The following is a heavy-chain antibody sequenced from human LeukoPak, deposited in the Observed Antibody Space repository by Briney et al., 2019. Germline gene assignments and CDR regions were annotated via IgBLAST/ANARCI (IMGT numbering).Heavy chain of an antibody. D-gene: IGHD3-9*01. CDR2: INPNSGGR. CDR3: ARGDALRYFAWLLPNWFDP. J-gene: IGHJ5*02. V-gene: IGHV1-2*02. CDR1: GYTFTSYY. Sequence: ASVKVSCKASGYTFTSYYMHWVGQARGQGGEGMGWINPNSGGRNYAQKFQGRVTMTRDTSISTAYMELSSLRSDDTAVYYCARGDALRYFAWLLPNWFDPWGQGTLVTVSS.